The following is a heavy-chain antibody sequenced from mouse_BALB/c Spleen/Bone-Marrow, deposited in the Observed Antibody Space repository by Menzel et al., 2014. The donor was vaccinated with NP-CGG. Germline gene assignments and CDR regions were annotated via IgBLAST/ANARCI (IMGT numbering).Heavy chain of an antibody. CDR3: AILFSYFLFAF. CDR2: TNPDSSTI. D-gene: IGHD2-10*01. CDR1: GVDFSGFW. V-gene: IGHV4-1*02. J-gene: IGHJ3*01. Sequence: EVQRVESGGGLVQPGGSLKLSCAASGVDFSGFWMGWVRQGPGKGLEWIGETNPDSSTINYTPSLKDRFIISRDNAKYTLYLQMSKVSSEDTALYYCAILFSYFLFAFCGPGTLVTFSA.